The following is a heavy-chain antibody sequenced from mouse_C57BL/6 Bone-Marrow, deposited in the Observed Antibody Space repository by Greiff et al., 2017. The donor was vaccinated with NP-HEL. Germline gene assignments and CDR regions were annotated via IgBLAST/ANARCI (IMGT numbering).Heavy chain of an antibody. D-gene: IGHD2-5*01. CDR2: ISSGGSYT. V-gene: IGHV5-6*01. Sequence: EVQRVESGGDLVKPGGSLKLSCAASGFTFSSYGLSWVRPTPDKRLEWVATISSGGSYTYYPDSVKWRFTISRDTAKNTLYLQMSSLKSEDTAMYYCARHYYSNYFDYWGQGTTLTVSS. J-gene: IGHJ2*01. CDR3: ARHYYSNYFDY. CDR1: GFTFSSYG.